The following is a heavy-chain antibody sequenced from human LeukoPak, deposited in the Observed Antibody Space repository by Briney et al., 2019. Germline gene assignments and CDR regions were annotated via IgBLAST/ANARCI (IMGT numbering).Heavy chain of an antibody. CDR1: GFTFSSYA. CDR3: TTGDIVVVVAATVNWFDP. J-gene: IGHJ5*02. Sequence: PGGSLRLSCAASGFTFSSYAMSWVRPAPGKGLEWVGRIKSKTDGGTTDYAAPVKGRFTISRDDSKNTLYLQMNSLKTEDTAVYYCTTGDIVVVVAATVNWFDPWGQGTLVTVSS. V-gene: IGHV3-15*01. D-gene: IGHD2-15*01. CDR2: IKSKTDGGTT.